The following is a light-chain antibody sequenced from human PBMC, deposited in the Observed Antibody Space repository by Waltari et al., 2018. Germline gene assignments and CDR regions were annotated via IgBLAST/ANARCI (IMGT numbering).Light chain of an antibody. V-gene: IGLV10-54*04. Sequence: QAGLTQPPSVSNGLRQTATLSCTGNSNNVGNQGAAWLQQHQGHPPKLLSYRTNNRPSGISERFSASRSGNTASLTITGLQPEDEADYYCSAWDSSLRVYVFGTGTKVTVL. CDR1: SNNVGNQG. CDR3: SAWDSSLRVYV. J-gene: IGLJ1*01. CDR2: RTN.